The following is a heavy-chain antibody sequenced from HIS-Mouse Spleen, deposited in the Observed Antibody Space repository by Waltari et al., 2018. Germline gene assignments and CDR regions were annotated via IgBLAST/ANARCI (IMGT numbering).Heavy chain of an antibody. J-gene: IGHJ3*02. CDR2: IYYSGST. V-gene: IGHV4-31*03. CDR3: ARDLGELLAFDI. CDR1: GGSISSGGYY. D-gene: IGHD1-26*01. Sequence: QVQLQESGPGLVKPSQTLSLTCTVSGGSISSGGYYGSWIRQHPGKGLEWIGYIYYSGSTYYNPSLKSRVTISVDTSKNQFSLKLSSVTAADTAVYYCARDLGELLAFDIWGQGTMVTVSS.